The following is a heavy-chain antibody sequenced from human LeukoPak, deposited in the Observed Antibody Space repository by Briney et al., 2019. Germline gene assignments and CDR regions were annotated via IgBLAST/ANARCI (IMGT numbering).Heavy chain of an antibody. V-gene: IGHV1-69*05. D-gene: IGHD3-3*01. CDR2: IIPIFGTA. CDR1: GGTFSSYA. J-gene: IGHJ5*02. CDR3: ARAEGYDFWSGYTNWFDP. Sequence: ASVKVSCKASGGTFSSYAISWVRQAPGQGLEWMGGIIPIFGTANYAQKFQGRVTITTDESTSTAYMELRSLRSDDTAVYYCARAEGYDFWSGYTNWFDPWGQGTLVTVSS.